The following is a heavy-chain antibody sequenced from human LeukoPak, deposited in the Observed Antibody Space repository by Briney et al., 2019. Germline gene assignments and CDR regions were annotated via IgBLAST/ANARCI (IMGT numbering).Heavy chain of an antibody. CDR1: GGSISSYY. CDR3: ARDLGIAVAGRDYYYYGMDV. CDR2: IYYSGST. D-gene: IGHD6-19*01. J-gene: IGHJ6*02. V-gene: IGHV4-59*01. Sequence: SETLSLTCTVSGGSISSYYWSWIRQPPGKRLEWIGYIYYSGSTNYSPSLKSRVTISVDTSKNQFSLKLSSVTAADTAVYYCARDLGIAVAGRDYYYYGMDVWGQGTTVTVSS.